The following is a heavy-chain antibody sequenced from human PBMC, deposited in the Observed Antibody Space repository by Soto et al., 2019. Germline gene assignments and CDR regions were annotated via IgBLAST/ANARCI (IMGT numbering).Heavy chain of an antibody. D-gene: IGHD1-7*01. Sequence: QLQLHESGPGLVKPSETLSLTCTVSGASISSSSYYWGWIRQPPGKGLEWIGSIYYSGSTYYNTSLKSRFTISVDTSKNQFSLKLSSVTAADTALYYCARLNAGTTYYYYGMDVWGQGTTVTVSS. CDR3: ARLNAGTTYYYYGMDV. V-gene: IGHV4-39*01. CDR2: IYYSGST. CDR1: GASISSSSYY. J-gene: IGHJ6*02.